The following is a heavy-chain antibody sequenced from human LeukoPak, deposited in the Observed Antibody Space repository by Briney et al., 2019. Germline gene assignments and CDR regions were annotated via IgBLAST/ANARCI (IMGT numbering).Heavy chain of an antibody. V-gene: IGHV1-8*01. CDR3: GIGQYSGYDQYNWLVA. Sequence: ASVKVFFKASGYTFTSYDINRVRQATGQVLDKMGWMNTNSGNTGYAQKFQGRVNMTRNTSISTAYMELSSLRSEDTAVYYYGIGQYSGYDQYNWLVALGQGRLDTVFS. CDR2: MNTNSGNT. J-gene: IGHJ5*02. D-gene: IGHD5-12*01. CDR1: GYTFTSYD.